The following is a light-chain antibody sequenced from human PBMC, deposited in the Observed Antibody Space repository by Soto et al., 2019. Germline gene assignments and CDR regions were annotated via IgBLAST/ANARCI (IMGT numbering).Light chain of an antibody. V-gene: IGKV3-15*01. CDR3: QQCRNWPLT. Sequence: EIVKKQSPTPPSLSSGEGAPPSRQASQNVSNNLAWYQQRPGQPPRLLIYDASTRATGSSARFSGSGYGTEFTLTISSLQSEDFAVYFCQQCRNWPLTFGGGTKVDIK. CDR1: QNVSNN. CDR2: DAS. J-gene: IGKJ4*01.